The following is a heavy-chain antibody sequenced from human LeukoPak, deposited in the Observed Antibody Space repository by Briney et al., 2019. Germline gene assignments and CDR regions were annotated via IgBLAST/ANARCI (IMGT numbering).Heavy chain of an antibody. CDR2: IIPIFGTA. D-gene: IGHD2-2*01. V-gene: IGHV1-69*05. CDR1: GGTFSSYA. J-gene: IGHJ5*02. Sequence: SVKVSCKASGGTFSSYAISWVRQAPGQGLKWMGGIIPIFGTANYAQKFQGRVTITTDESTSTAYMELSSLRSEDTAVYYCARERVVPAAANWFDPWGQGTLVTVSS. CDR3: ARERVVPAAANWFDP.